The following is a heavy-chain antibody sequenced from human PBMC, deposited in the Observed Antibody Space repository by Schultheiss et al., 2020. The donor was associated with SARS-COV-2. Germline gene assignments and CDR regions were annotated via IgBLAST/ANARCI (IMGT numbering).Heavy chain of an antibody. CDR1: GGSISSYY. Sequence: SETLSLTCTVSGGSISSYYWSWIRQPPGKGLEWIGYIYHSGSTNYNPSLKSRVTISVDTSKNQFSLKLSSVTAADTAVYYCARTLGYSSGWSQNDAFDIWGQGTMVTVSS. J-gene: IGHJ3*02. CDR3: ARTLGYSSGWSQNDAFDI. D-gene: IGHD6-19*01. CDR2: IYHSGST. V-gene: IGHV4-59*08.